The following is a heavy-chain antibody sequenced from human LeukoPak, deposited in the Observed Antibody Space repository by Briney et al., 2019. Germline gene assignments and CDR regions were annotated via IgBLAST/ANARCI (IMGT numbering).Heavy chain of an antibody. D-gene: IGHD1-1*01. Sequence: GSLRLSCAASVFTFSSYAMSWVRQAPGKGLEWVSAISGSGGSTYYADSVKGRFTISRDNSKSTLFPQMNSLRAEDTAVYYCLKATADYWGQGTLVTVSS. J-gene: IGHJ4*02. CDR3: LKATADY. CDR1: VFTFSSYA. V-gene: IGHV3-23*01. CDR2: ISGSGGST.